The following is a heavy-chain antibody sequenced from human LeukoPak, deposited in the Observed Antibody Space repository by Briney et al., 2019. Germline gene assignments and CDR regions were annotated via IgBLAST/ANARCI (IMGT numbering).Heavy chain of an antibody. CDR2: ISGSAGST. D-gene: IGHD3-22*01. V-gene: IGHV3-23*01. CDR1: GFTFSSYA. J-gene: IGHJ4*02. CDR3: AGDVVITKADY. Sequence: GGSLRLSCAASGFTFSSYAMSWVRQAPGKGLEWVSTISGSAGSTYYADSVKGRFTISRDNSKNTLYLQMNSLRAEDTAVYYCAGDVVITKADYWGQGTLVTASS.